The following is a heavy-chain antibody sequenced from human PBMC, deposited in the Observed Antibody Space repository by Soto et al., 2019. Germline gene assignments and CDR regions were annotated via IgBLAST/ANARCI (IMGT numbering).Heavy chain of an antibody. J-gene: IGHJ1*01. CDR2: INWNSGSI. V-gene: IGHV3-9*01. D-gene: IGHD1-26*01. CDR3: VKDESIDWYSGHFRH. CDR1: GFTFDDYA. Sequence: EVQLVESVGGLVQPGRSLRLSCAPSGFTFDDYAMHWVRQVPGKGLEWVSGINWNSGSIGYGDSVKGRFAISRDNAKNSLHLQMNSLSAEDTAFYYCVKDESIDWYSGHFRHWGQGTLVTVSS.